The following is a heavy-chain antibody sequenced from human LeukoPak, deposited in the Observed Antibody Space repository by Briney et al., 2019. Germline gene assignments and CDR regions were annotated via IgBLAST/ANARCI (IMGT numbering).Heavy chain of an antibody. CDR2: IKQDGSEK. V-gene: IGHV3-7*01. CDR3: ARTRDNYYFMDV. J-gene: IGHJ6*03. D-gene: IGHD2-2*01. Sequence: GGSXXLSXXASGXTFSSYWMSWVGXXPGKGXXXLANIKQDGSEKYYVDSVKGRFTISRDNAKNSLYLQMNSLRDEDTAVYYCARTRDNYYFMDVWGKGTTVTVSS. CDR1: GXTFSSYW.